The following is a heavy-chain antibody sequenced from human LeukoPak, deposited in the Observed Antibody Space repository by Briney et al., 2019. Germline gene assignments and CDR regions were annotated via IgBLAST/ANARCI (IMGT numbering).Heavy chain of an antibody. J-gene: IGHJ5*02. CDR3: AKGGWNNWFDP. CDR2: TSASGSST. D-gene: IGHD6-19*01. Sequence: PGGSLRLSCTASGFTFSSYSMNWVRQAPGKGLEWVSTTSASGSSTYYADSVQGRFTISRDNSKKTVYLQMNSLRAEDTAVYYCAKGGWNNWFDPWGQGTLVIVSS. V-gene: IGHV3-23*01. CDR1: GFTFSSYS.